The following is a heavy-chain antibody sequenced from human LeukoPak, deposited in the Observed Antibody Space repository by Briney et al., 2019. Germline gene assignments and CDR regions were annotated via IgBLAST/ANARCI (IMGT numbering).Heavy chain of an antibody. D-gene: IGHD1-26*01. J-gene: IGHJ4*02. CDR1: GFTFTNYW. Sequence: PGGSLRLSCAASGFTFTNYWLSWVRQGPGKGLEWVAHIKEDTSQKYYVGSVEDRFTISRDNARNSLYLQMNSLRGEDTAVYFCARQVSRVGHFDYWGQGALVTVSS. V-gene: IGHV3-7*01. CDR2: IKEDTSQK. CDR3: ARQVSRVGHFDY.